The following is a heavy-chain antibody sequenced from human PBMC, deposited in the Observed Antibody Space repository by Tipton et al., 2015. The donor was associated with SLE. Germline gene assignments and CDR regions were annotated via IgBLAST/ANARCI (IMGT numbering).Heavy chain of an antibody. D-gene: IGHD6-13*01. V-gene: IGHV3-23*01. Sequence: SLRLSCAASGFTFSSYAMSWVRQAPGKGLEWVSAISGSGGSTYYADSVKGRFTISRDNSKNTLYLQMNSLRAEDTAVYYCANPHSSSYYGSSLDYWGQGALVTVSS. CDR1: GFTFSSYA. CDR3: ANPHSSSYYGSSLDY. CDR2: ISGSGGST. J-gene: IGHJ4*02.